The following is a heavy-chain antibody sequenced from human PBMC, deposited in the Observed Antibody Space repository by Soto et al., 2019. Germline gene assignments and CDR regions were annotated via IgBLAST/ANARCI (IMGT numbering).Heavy chain of an antibody. Sequence: SETLSLTCAVSGGSISSSNWWSWVRQPPGKGLEWIGEIYHSGSPSYDPSLKSRVTISVDKSKNQFSLILTSVTAADTAVYYCARDEYDSSGYYLSSFHYWGQGTLVTVS. J-gene: IGHJ4*02. V-gene: IGHV4-4*02. CDR3: ARDEYDSSGYYLSSFHY. CDR1: GGSISSSNW. D-gene: IGHD3-22*01. CDR2: IYHSGSP.